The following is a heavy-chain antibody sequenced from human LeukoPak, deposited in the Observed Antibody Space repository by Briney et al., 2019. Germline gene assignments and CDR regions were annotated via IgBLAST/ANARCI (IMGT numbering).Heavy chain of an antibody. Sequence: PSETLSLTCTVSGGSINNYYCSWIRQSPGKGLEWIGYIYYSGSSNYNPSLESRVTISVDTSKNQFSLQLRSVTAADTAVYYCARGFYDSSGHWQFDYWGQGALVTVSS. V-gene: IGHV4-59*08. CDR2: IYYSGSS. CDR3: ARGFYDSSGHWQFDY. D-gene: IGHD3-22*01. J-gene: IGHJ4*02. CDR1: GGSINNYY.